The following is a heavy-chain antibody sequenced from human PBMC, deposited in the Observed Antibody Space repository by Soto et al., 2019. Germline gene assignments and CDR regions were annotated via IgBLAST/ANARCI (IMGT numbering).Heavy chain of an antibody. V-gene: IGHV3-53*04. D-gene: IGHD3-9*01. Sequence: GGSLRLSCAASGFTVSSNYMSWVRQAPGKGLEWVSVIYSGGSTYYADSVKGRFTISRHNSKSTLYLQMNSLRAEDTAVYYCARVDSLTGSFDYWGQGPLLTGSS. CDR3: ARVDSLTGSFDY. CDR1: GFTVSSNY. J-gene: IGHJ4*02. CDR2: IYSGGST.